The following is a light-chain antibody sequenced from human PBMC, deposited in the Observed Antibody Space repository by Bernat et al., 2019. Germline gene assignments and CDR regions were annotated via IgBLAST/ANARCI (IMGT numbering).Light chain of an antibody. CDR2: AAY. CDR3: KQLNVYPRT. V-gene: IGKV1-9*01. Sequence: DIQLTQSPSFLSASVGDRVTITCRASQGISNYLAWYQQIPGKAPNLLIYAAYTLQSGVPSRFSGSGSGTEFTLTISSLQPEDFGTYYCKQLNVYPRTFGQGTKVEIK. CDR1: QGISNY. J-gene: IGKJ1*01.